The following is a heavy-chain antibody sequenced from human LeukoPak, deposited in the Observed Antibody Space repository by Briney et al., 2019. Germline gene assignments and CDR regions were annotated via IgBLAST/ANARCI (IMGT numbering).Heavy chain of an antibody. Sequence: PGGSLRLSCAASGFTFSSYAMGWVRQAPGKGLEWVSAISGSGGSTYYADSVKGRFTISRDNSENTLYLQMNSLRAEDTAVYYCAKVDSSSWYGADAFDIWSQGTMVTVSS. CDR3: AKVDSSSWYGADAFDI. J-gene: IGHJ3*02. CDR2: ISGSGGST. D-gene: IGHD6-13*01. CDR1: GFTFSSYA. V-gene: IGHV3-23*01.